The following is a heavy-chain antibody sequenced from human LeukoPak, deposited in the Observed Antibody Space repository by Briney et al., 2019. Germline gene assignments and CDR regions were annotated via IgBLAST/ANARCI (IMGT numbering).Heavy chain of an antibody. J-gene: IGHJ5*02. D-gene: IGHD4-11*01. CDR3: ARDPRGDSNYLSWFDP. V-gene: IGHV1-46*01. Sequence: ASVKVSCKASGYTFTSYYMHWVRQAPGQGLEWMGIINPSGGSTSYAQKFQGRVTMTRDMSTSTVYMELSGLRSEDTAVYYCARDPRGDSNYLSWFDPWGQGTLVTVSS. CDR1: GYTFTSYY. CDR2: INPSGGST.